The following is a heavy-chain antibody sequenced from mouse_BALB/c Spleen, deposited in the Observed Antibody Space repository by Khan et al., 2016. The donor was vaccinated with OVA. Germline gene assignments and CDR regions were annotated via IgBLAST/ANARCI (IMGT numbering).Heavy chain of an antibody. CDR3: ARDGYYYFDF. CDR2: INSGSTTV. D-gene: IGHD2-3*01. V-gene: IGHV5-17*02. Sequence: EVQLVESGGGLVQPGGSRKLSCAASGFTFSNFGMHWVRQAPEKGLEWVAYINSGSTTVYYADTVKGRFTVSRDNPKNTLLLQMTSLRSEDTAKYYCARDGYYYFDFWGQGTTLTVSS. J-gene: IGHJ2*01. CDR1: GFTFSNFG.